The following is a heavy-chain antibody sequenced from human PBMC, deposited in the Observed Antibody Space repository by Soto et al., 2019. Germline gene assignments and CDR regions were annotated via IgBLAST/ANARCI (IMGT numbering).Heavy chain of an antibody. CDR3: ARGDCVGCTCYSLAGSFYYYMDV. CDR1: GFTFSNYW. V-gene: IGHV3-74*01. D-gene: IGHD2-15*01. J-gene: IGHJ6*03. CDR2: INSDGSVS. Sequence: EVQLVESGGGLVQPGGSLRLSCAASGFTFSNYWMYWVRQAPGKGLVWVSRINSDGSVSSYADSVKGRLTISRDNVKNTLYLQMDSLRAEDTAVYYCARGDCVGCTCYSLAGSFYYYMDVWGKGTTVTVCS.